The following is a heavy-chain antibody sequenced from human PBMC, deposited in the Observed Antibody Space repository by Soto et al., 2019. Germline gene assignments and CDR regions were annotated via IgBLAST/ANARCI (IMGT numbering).Heavy chain of an antibody. J-gene: IGHJ6*02. D-gene: IGHD6-6*01. CDR1: GFTFSRYG. CDR2: ISSSSSYI. CDR3: ARIGQLGSYYYYGMDV. V-gene: IGHV3-21*01. Sequence: ALRLTCAASGFTFSRYGVNGGRQAPGTGLEWVSSISSSSSYIYYADSVKGRFTISRDNAKNSLYLQMNSLRAEDTAVYYCARIGQLGSYYYYGMDVWGQGTTVTVSS.